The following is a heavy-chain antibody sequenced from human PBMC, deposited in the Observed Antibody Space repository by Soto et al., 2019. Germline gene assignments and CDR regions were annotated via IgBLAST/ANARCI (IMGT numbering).Heavy chain of an antibody. Sequence: QVQLQQWGAGLLKPSETLSLTCAVYGGSVSGYYWSWIRQPPGKGLEWIGEINHSGSTNYNPSLKSRVNISVDTSKNQFTLKLSSVIAAETAVYYCARNGSYYDFWSGYYFGGGMDVWGQGTTVTVSS. CDR2: INHSGST. CDR1: GGSVSGYY. CDR3: ARNGSYYDFWSGYYFGGGMDV. V-gene: IGHV4-34*01. J-gene: IGHJ6*02. D-gene: IGHD3-3*01.